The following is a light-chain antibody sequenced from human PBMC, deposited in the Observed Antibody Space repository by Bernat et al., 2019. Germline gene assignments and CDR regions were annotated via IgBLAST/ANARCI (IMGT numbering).Light chain of an antibody. Sequence: DVQLTQSPSFLSASVGDRVDITCRASQVSGTYLAWYQKKPGIAPKLLIYGASTLQTGVPSRFSGSGSGTEFTLTIASLQPEDGATYFCQQLDRFPITFGQGTQLEIK. V-gene: IGKV1-9*01. CDR1: QVSGTY. CDR3: QQLDRFPIT. CDR2: GAS. J-gene: IGKJ5*01.